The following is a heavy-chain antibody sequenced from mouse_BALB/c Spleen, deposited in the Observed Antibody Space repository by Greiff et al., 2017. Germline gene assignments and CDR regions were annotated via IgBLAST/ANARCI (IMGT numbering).Heavy chain of an antibody. Sequence: VKLQESGAELARPGASVKMSCKASGYTFTSYTMHWVKQRPGQGLEWIGYINPSSGYTNYNQKFKDKATLTADKSSSTAYMQLSSLTSEDSAVYYCARSLYGNYYAMDYWGQGTSVTVSS. V-gene: IGHV1-4*01. CDR2: INPSSGYT. CDR3: ARSLYGNYYAMDY. CDR1: GYTFTSYT. D-gene: IGHD2-1*01. J-gene: IGHJ4*01.